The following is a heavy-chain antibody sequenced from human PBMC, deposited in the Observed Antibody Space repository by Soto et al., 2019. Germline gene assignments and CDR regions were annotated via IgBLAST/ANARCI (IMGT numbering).Heavy chain of an antibody. CDR3: ATDIVVVPAPIRSDP. V-gene: IGHV1-18*01. CDR2: ISAYNGNT. D-gene: IGHD2-2*02. Sequence: QVQLVQSGAEVKKPGASVKVSCKASGYTFTSYGISWVRQAPGQGLEWMGWISAYNGNTNYAQKLQGRVTMTTDTSTSTAETELRSLSSDDTAVYYCATDIVVVPAPIRSDPWGQGPLVTVSS. J-gene: IGHJ5*02. CDR1: GYTFTSYG.